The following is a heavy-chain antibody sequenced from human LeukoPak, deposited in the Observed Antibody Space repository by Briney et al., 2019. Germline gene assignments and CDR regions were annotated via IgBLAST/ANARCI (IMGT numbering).Heavy chain of an antibody. CDR2: IWYDGSNK. J-gene: IGHJ4*02. CDR1: GFTFSSYG. CDR3: AREKVDSSGYYQYFDY. V-gene: IGHV3-33*08. D-gene: IGHD3-22*01. Sequence: PGESLRLSCAASGFTFSSYGMHWVRQAPGKGLEWVAVIWYDGSNKYYADSVKGRFTISRDNSKNTLYLQMNSLRAEDTAVYYCAREKVDSSGYYQYFDYWGQGTLVTVSS.